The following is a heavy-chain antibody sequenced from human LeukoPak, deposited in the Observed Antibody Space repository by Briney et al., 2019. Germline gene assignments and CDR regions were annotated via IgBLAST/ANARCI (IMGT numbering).Heavy chain of an antibody. CDR2: IISSGNTI. J-gene: IGHJ4*02. CDR1: GFSFSDYY. CDR3: ARDKIAARFFDY. D-gene: IGHD6-6*01. Sequence: RGSLRLSCVASGFSFSDYYMSWIRQPPGRGLEWVSYIISSGNTIYYADSVKGRFTISRDNAKNSLYLQMNSLRAEDTAVYYCARDKIAARFFDYWGQGTLVTVSS. V-gene: IGHV3-11*01.